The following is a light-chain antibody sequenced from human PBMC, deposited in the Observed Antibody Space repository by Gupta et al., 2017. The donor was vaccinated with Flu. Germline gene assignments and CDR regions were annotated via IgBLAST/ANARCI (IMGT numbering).Light chain of an antibody. CDR1: QSIGSNY. J-gene: IGKJ3*01. Sequence: EIVLTQSPGTLSLSPGEIATFSCRASQSIGSNYLAWYQQKPGQAPRLIIYGASSRAMGIPDRFSGSGDAKDFTLTSSRREDEDFEVYYGHQDNGSYTYGHGTKVDIK. CDR2: GAS. CDR3: HQDNGSYT. V-gene: IGKV3-20*01.